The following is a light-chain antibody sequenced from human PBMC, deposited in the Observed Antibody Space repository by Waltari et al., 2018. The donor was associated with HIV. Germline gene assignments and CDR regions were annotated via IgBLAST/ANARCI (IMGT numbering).Light chain of an antibody. J-gene: IGKJ1*01. CDR1: RSVGSS. Sequence: EVVMTQSPATLLESPGKTANLSCRASRSVGSSLAWYQQKPGRGPRLLNYGASSRASDVPPTFSGSGAGTDFSLSISSLRSDDVGIYYCQQYSTWPLTFGRGTTVEIK. CDR2: GAS. V-gene: IGKV3-15*01. CDR3: QQYSTWPLT.